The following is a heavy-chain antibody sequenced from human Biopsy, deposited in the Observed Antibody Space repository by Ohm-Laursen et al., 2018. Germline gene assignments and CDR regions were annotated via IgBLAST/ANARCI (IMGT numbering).Heavy chain of an antibody. D-gene: IGHD6-19*01. V-gene: IGHV4-59*02. CDR1: GGSVTNYY. CDR3: ASGGQWPKPYLRYFDP. Sequence: SDTLSLTCRVSGGSVTNYYWPWIRQPPGKGLEWIGYMYYNERTYYNPSLRGRVTISVDTSKNQISLRLSSVTAADTAVYYCASGGQWPKPYLRYFDPWGQGTLVTVSS. J-gene: IGHJ5*02. CDR2: MYYNERT.